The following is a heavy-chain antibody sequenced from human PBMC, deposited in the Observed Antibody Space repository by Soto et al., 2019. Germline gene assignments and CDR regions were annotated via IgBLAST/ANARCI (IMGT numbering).Heavy chain of an antibody. J-gene: IGHJ4*02. CDR1: GGTFNNHA. CDR3: ARAPGSFYYFFDY. D-gene: IGHD3-22*01. Sequence: QVQLVQSGAEVKKPGSSVKVSCKASGGTFNNHAINWVRQAPGQGLEWMGGIIPIFGTSNYAQKLQGRVSMTADTSTNTAYMELRSLRSDDTAVYYCARAPGSFYYFFDYWGQGTLVTVSS. CDR2: IIPIFGTS. V-gene: IGHV1-69*06.